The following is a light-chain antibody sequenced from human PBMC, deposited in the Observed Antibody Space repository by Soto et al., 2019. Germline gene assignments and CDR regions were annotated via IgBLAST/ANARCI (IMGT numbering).Light chain of an antibody. CDR3: AAWDDSLSGPSYV. J-gene: IGLJ1*01. CDR2: SNN. CDR1: SSNIGSNY. Sequence: QSVLTQPPSASGTPGQRVTISCSGSSSNIGSNYVYWYQQLPGTAAKLLIYSNNQRPSGVPDRFSGSKSGTSASLAISGLRSEDEADYYCAAWDDSLSGPSYVFGTGTKVTVL. V-gene: IGLV1-47*02.